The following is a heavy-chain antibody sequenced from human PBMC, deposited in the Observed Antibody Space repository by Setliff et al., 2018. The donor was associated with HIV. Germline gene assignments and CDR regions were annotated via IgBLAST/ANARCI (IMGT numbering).Heavy chain of an antibody. Sequence: SVKVSCKASGGTFSSYAINWVRQAPGQGLEWMGGIIPMFGTRNYAQKFQGRVTSTTDESTSTAYMELSSLRSEDTALYDCARGQSQGYAYSGSYGAFDIWGQGTMVTVSS. V-gene: IGHV1-69*05. D-gene: IGHD1-26*01. CDR2: IIPMFGTR. J-gene: IGHJ3*02. CDR3: ARGQSQGYAYSGSYGAFDI. CDR1: GGTFSSYA.